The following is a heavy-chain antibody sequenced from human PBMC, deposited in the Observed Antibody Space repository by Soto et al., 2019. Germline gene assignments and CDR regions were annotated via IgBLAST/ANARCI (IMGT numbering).Heavy chain of an antibody. Sequence: SETLSLTCTVSGGSISSYYWSWIRQPPGKGLEWIGYIYYSGSTNYNPSLKSRVTISVDTSKNQFSLKLSSVTAADTAVYYCARHRVRGYYDFWSGYKYNWFDPWGQGTLVTVSS. CDR2: IYYSGST. D-gene: IGHD3-3*01. J-gene: IGHJ5*02. CDR1: GGSISSYY. V-gene: IGHV4-59*08. CDR3: ARHRVRGYYDFWSGYKYNWFDP.